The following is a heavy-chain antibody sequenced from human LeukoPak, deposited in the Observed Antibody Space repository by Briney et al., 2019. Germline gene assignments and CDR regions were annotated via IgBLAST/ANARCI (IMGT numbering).Heavy chain of an antibody. D-gene: IGHD1-26*01. CDR1: GLTFSSYG. V-gene: IGHV3-30*18. CDR3: AKSIVGATFLAY. CDR2: ISYDGSNK. J-gene: IGHJ4*02. Sequence: PGRSLRLSCAASGLTFSSYGMHWVRQAPGKGLEWVAVISYDGSNKYYADSVKGRFTISRDNSKNTLYLQMNSLRAEDTAVYYCAKSIVGATFLAYWGQGTLVTVSS.